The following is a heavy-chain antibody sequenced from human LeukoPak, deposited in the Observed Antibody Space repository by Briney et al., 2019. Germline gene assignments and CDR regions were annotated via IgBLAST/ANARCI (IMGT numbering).Heavy chain of an antibody. CDR3: ASLSGLDFFQH. CDR1: GFTVRNNY. CDR2: IYSGGST. D-gene: IGHD3/OR15-3a*01. Sequence: GGSLRLSCAASGFTVRNNYMSWVRQAPGKGLEWVSLIYSGGSTNYADSVKGRFTISRDNSKNTLDLQMNSLRAEDTAVYYCASLSGLDFFQHWGQGTLVIVSS. J-gene: IGHJ1*01. V-gene: IGHV3-53*01.